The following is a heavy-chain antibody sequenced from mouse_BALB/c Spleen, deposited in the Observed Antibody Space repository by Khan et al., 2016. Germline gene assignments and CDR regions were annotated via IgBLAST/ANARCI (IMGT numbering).Heavy chain of an antibody. V-gene: IGHV14-4*02. CDR1: AFNIKDYY. Sequence: VQLQQSGAELVRSGASVKLSCTASAFNIKDYYIHWVKQRPEQGLEWIGWIDPESGDTEYGPKFQGQATVTADTSYNPALLQFSSLTSEDSAVYYCNAIYYGNYIYFDYWGQGTTLTVSS. CDR3: NAIYYGNYIYFDY. D-gene: IGHD2-1*01. J-gene: IGHJ2*01. CDR2: IDPESGDT.